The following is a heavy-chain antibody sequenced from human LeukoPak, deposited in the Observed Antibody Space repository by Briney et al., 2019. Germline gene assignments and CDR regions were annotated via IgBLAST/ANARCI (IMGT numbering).Heavy chain of an antibody. V-gene: IGHV3-48*03. CDR1: GFTFSSYE. CDR3: ARVRRWLHPFNY. CDR2: ISSSGSTI. D-gene: IGHD5-24*01. Sequence: GGSLRLSCAASGFTFSSYEMNWVRQAPGKGLEWVSYISSSGSTIYYADSVKGRFTISRDNAKNSLYLQMNSLRAEDTAVYYCARVRRWLHPFNYWGQGTLVTVSS. J-gene: IGHJ4*02.